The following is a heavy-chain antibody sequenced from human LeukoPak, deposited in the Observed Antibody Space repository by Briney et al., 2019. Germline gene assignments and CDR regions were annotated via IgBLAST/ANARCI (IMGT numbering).Heavy chain of an antibody. CDR3: ARRAPTYSDGYIGGTDY. CDR1: GGSFSGYY. V-gene: IGHV4-34*01. Sequence: SETLSLTCAVYGGSFSGYYWSWIRQPPGKGLEWIGEINHSGSTNYNPSLKSRVTISVDTSKNQFSLKLSSETAADTAVYYCARRAPTYSDGYIGGTDYWGQGTLVTVSS. J-gene: IGHJ4*02. D-gene: IGHD5-18*01. CDR2: INHSGST.